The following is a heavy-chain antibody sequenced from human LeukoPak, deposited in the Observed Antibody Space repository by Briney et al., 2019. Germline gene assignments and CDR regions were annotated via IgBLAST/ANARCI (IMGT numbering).Heavy chain of an antibody. CDR2: INHSGST. J-gene: IGHJ5*02. D-gene: IGHD2-15*01. CDR1: GGSFSGYY. Sequence: SETLSLTCAVYGGSFSGYYWSWIRQPPGKGLEWIGEINHSGSTNYNPSLKSRVTISVDRSKNQFSLKLSSVTAADTAVYYCARRRMGYCSGGSCYSSGNNWFDPWGQGTLVTVSS. V-gene: IGHV4-34*01. CDR3: ARRRMGYCSGGSCYSSGNNWFDP.